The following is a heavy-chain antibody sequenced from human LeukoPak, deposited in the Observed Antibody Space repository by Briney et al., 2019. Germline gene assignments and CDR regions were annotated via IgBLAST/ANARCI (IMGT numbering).Heavy chain of an antibody. Sequence: GASVKVSCKASGGTFSSYAISWVRQAPGQGLEWMGRIIPIFGTANYAQKFQGRVTITADKSTSTAYMELSSLIYEDTAVYYCATGKIVVASYSFDIWGQGTMVTVSS. D-gene: IGHD2-15*01. J-gene: IGHJ3*02. CDR2: IIPIFGTA. V-gene: IGHV1-69*06. CDR3: ATGKIVVASYSFDI. CDR1: GGTFSSYA.